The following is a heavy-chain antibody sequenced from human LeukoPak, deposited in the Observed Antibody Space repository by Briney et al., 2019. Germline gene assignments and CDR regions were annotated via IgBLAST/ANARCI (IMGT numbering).Heavy chain of an antibody. CDR1: GGTFSSYA. J-gene: IGHJ4*02. Sequence: SVKVSCKASGGTFSSYAISWVRQAPGQGLEWMGGIIPIFGTANYAQKFQGRVTITADKSTSTAYMELSSLRSEDTAVYYCARTLEMATTTYDYWGQGTMVTVSS. V-gene: IGHV1-69*06. CDR2: IIPIFGTA. D-gene: IGHD5-24*01. CDR3: ARTLEMATTTYDY.